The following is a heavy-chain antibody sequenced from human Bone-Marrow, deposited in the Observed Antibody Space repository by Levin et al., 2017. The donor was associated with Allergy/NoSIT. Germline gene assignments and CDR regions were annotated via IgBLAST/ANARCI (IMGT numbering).Heavy chain of an antibody. CDR2: IRSKAYGGTT. CDR3: TRAPLAQFSNDYSIRGGVYYFDY. CDR1: GFTFGDYA. Sequence: PGGSLRLSCTASGFTFGDYAMSWVRQAPGKGLEWVGFIRSKAYGGTTEYAASVKGRFTISRDDSKSIAYLQMNSLKTEDTAVYYCTRAPLAQFSNDYSIRGGVYYFDYWGQGTLVTVSS. V-gene: IGHV3-49*04. D-gene: IGHD4-11*01. J-gene: IGHJ4*02.